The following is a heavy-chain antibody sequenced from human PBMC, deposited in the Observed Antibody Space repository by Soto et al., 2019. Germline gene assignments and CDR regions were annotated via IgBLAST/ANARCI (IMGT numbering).Heavy chain of an antibody. J-gene: IGHJ3*02. D-gene: IGHD2-15*01. CDR1: GFTFTSSP. CDR2: IVVGSGNT. CDR3: APGLPLLPYASVI. V-gene: IGHV1-58*01. Sequence: SVKVSCKASGFTFTSSPVQWVRQARGQRLEWIGWIVVGSGNTNYAQKIPERVTINRYMSTRTAYMQLRRLTSDDTAEYYSAPGLPLLPYASVIWGQAT.